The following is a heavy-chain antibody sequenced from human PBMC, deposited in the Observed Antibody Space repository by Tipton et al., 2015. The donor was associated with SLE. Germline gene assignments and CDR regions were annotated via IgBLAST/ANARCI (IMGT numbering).Heavy chain of an antibody. CDR1: GFTVSSNY. CDR3: VRDSGAVAGHNWYYDL. CDR2: IYSGGTT. D-gene: IGHD6-19*01. V-gene: IGHV3-66*01. J-gene: IGHJ2*01. Sequence: GSLRLSCAASGFTVSSNYMSWVRQAPGKGLEWVSVIYSGGTTYYADSVKGRFPISRDNSKNTLYLQMNSLRAEDTAVYYCVRDSGAVAGHNWYYDLWGRGTLVTVSS.